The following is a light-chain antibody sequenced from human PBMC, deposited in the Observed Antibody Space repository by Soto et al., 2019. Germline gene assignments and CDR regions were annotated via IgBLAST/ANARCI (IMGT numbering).Light chain of an antibody. CDR3: QQYGNSPIT. CDR1: QSLSNNY. CDR2: DAS. Sequence: EIVMTQSPATLSVSPGERATLSCRASQSLSNNYLAWYQQKPGQAPRLLIYDASTRATGIPDRFSGSGSGTDFTLTISGLEPEDFAVYYCQQYGNSPITFGQGTRLEI. V-gene: IGKV3-20*01. J-gene: IGKJ5*01.